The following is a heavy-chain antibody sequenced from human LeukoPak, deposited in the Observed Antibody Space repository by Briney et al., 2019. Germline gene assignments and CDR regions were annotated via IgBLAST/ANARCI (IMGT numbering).Heavy chain of an antibody. CDR1: GYSISSGYY. CDR2: IYHSGRT. Sequence: PSETLSLTCTVSGYSISSGYYWGWIRQPPGKGLEWIGSIYHSGRTYYNPSLKSRVTISVDTSKNQFSLKLSSVTAADTAVYYCARDPPGDPHYWGQGTLVTVSS. J-gene: IGHJ4*02. D-gene: IGHD7-27*01. CDR3: ARDPPGDPHY. V-gene: IGHV4-38-2*02.